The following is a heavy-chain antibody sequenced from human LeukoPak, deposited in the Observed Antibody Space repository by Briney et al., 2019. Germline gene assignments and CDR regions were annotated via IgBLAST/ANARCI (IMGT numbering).Heavy chain of an antibody. Sequence: GASVKVSCKASGGTLNRNAISWVRQAPGQGLEWIGGIIPVYGTTDYAQNFQGRVTITADESTSTTYLGLSSLRSEDTAVYYCARVRGISSYDVDYYYYYYMDVWGKGTTVTVSS. D-gene: IGHD5-12*01. V-gene: IGHV1-69*13. CDR2: IIPVYGTT. CDR1: GGTLNRNA. J-gene: IGHJ6*03. CDR3: ARVRGISSYDVDYYYYYYMDV.